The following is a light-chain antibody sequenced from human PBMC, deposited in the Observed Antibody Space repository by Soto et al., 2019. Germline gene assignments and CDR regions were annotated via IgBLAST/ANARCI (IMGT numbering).Light chain of an antibody. J-gene: IGKJ2*01. CDR1: QTIGNF. Sequence: DIQMTQSPSSLSASVGDRVTIACRASQTIGNFLNWYQQKPGKAPKLLIYAASTLESGVPSRFSASGSGTDFTLTINTLQPEDFATYYCQQSYSALMYTFGQGTKVEIK. V-gene: IGKV1-39*01. CDR2: AAS. CDR3: QQSYSALMYT.